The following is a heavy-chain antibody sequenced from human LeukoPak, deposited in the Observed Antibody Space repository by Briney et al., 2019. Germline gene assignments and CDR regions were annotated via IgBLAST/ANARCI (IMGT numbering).Heavy chain of an antibody. Sequence: ASVKLSCNASGHPFSSYAISWVRQAPGQGLEWMGRIIPIFGTANYAQKFQGRVTITADKSTSTAYMELSSLRSEDTAVYYCARDPYYDTAFDIWGQGTMVTVSS. V-gene: IGHV1-69*06. CDR2: IIPIFGTA. J-gene: IGHJ3*02. CDR3: ARDPYYDTAFDI. CDR1: GHPFSSYA. D-gene: IGHD3-22*01.